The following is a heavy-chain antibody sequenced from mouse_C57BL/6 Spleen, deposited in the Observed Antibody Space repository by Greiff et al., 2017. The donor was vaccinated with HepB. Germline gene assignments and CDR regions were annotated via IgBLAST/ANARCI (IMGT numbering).Heavy chain of an antibody. CDR3: ARYRTQIYYDYDGYFDV. V-gene: IGHV3-8*01. Sequence: EVQLVESGPGLAKPSQTLSLTCSVTGYSITSDYWNWIRKFPGNKLEYMGYISYSGSTYYNPSLKSRISITRDTSKNQYYLQLNSVTTEDTATYYCARYRTQIYYDYDGYFDVWGTGTTVTVSS. J-gene: IGHJ1*03. CDR1: GYSITSDY. CDR2: ISYSGST. D-gene: IGHD2-4*01.